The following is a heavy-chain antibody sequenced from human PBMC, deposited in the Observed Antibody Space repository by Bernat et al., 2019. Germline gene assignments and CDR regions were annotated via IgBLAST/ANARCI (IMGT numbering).Heavy chain of an antibody. CDR1: GFTFDDYA. D-gene: IGHD6-6*01. J-gene: IGHJ5*02. CDR2: ISWNSGSI. V-gene: IGHV3-9*01. Sequence: EVQLVESGGGLVQAGRSLRLSCAASGFTFDDYAMHWVRQGPGKGLEWVSRISWNSGSIGYADSVKGRFTISRDNAKNTLYLQMNSLRAEDTAVYYCARDSQAARPGWFDPWGQGTLVAVSS. CDR3: ARDSQAARPGWFDP.